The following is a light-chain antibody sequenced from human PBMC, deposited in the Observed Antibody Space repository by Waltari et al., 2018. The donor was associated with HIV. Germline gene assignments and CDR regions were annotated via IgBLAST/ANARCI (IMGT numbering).Light chain of an antibody. V-gene: IGLV2-8*01. Sequence: QSALTQPPSASGSPGQAVTISCTGTSRVVGGPSYVSWYQQHPGKAPKRIISEVTKRPSGVPDRFSGSKSGNTASLTVSGLQAEDEGDYFCSSYSGRNRSVIFGGGTRVTVL. CDR2: EVT. J-gene: IGLJ2*01. CDR3: SSYSGRNRSVI. CDR1: SRVVGGPSY.